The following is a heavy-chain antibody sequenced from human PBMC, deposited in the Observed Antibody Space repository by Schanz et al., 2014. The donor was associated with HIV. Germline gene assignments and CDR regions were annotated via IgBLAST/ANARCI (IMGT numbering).Heavy chain of an antibody. D-gene: IGHD3-22*01. CDR3: AKDRNYYESKYRGKGNYYYYYGMDV. J-gene: IGHJ6*02. V-gene: IGHV3-30*18. CDR2: TSYDGTKK. CDR1: GFSFNNYG. Sequence: QVQLVESGGGVVQPRRSLRLSCAASGFSFNNYGMHWVRQAPGKGLEWVAVTSYDGTKKHYADSVKGRFTISRDNSKNSLSLLIKSLRAEDAAVYYCAKDRNYYESKYRGKGNYYYYYGMDVWGQGTTVTVSS.